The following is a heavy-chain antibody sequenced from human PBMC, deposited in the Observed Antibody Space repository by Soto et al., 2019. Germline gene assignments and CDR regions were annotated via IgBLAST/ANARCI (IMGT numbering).Heavy chain of an antibody. V-gene: IGHV3-23*01. CDR1: GFTFSSYA. J-gene: IGHJ6*03. Sequence: PGGSLRLSCAASGFTFSSYAMNWVRQAPGKGLEWVSSIISGGGNTNSADSVKGRFTISRDNSKNTLYLQMNSLRAEDTAVYYCAKTFGPYYHYSYMDVWGKGTTVTVSS. D-gene: IGHD3-10*01. CDR3: AKTFGPYYHYSYMDV. CDR2: IISGGGNT.